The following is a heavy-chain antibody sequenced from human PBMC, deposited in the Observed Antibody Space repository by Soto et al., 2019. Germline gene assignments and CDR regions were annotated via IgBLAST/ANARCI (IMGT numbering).Heavy chain of an antibody. CDR2: INHSGST. V-gene: IGHV4-34*01. J-gene: IGHJ6*02. CDR3: ASGRHGYDILTGYYSYYGMDV. D-gene: IGHD3-9*01. Sequence: PSETLSLTCAVHGVSFSGYYWSWIRKPPGKGLKRIGEINHSGSTIFNSSLKSRVTISVDTSKNQFSLKLSSVSAADTAVYYCASGRHGYDILTGYYSYYGMDVWGQGTTVT. CDR1: GVSFSGYY.